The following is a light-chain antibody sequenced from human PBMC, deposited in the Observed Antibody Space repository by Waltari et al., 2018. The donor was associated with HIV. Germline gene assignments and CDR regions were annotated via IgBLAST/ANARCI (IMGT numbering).Light chain of an antibody. V-gene: IGLV3-21*02. CDR2: DDS. Sequence: YVLTQPPSVSVAPGQTARITCGGNNIGTNSAYWYQQKPGQAPVLVVYDDSDRPSGIPERFSGSNSGNTATLTISRVEAGDEADYYCQVWDSSSDHTRVFGGGTKLTVL. J-gene: IGLJ2*01. CDR1: NIGTNS. CDR3: QVWDSSSDHTRV.